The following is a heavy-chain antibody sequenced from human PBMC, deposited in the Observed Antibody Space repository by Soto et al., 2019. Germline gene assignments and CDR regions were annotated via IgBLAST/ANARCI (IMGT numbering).Heavy chain of an antibody. Sequence: GGSLRLSCAASGFTFDDYAMHWVRQAPGKGLEWVSGISWNSGIIDYADSVKGRFTISRDNAKNSLYLQMNSLRAEDTTLYYCAKGYSYGVLEPLGYWGQGTLVTVSS. J-gene: IGHJ4*02. CDR3: AKGYSYGVLEPLGY. D-gene: IGHD5-18*01. CDR2: ISWNSGII. V-gene: IGHV3-9*01. CDR1: GFTFDDYA.